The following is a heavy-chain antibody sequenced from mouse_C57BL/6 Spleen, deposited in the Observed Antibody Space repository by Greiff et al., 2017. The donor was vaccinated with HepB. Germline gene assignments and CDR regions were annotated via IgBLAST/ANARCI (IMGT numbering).Heavy chain of an antibody. CDR1: GYTFTSYT. D-gene: IGHD4-1*01. J-gene: IGHJ2*01. CDR3: ARPGGGTNYFDY. V-gene: IGHV1-4*01. Sequence: VQLQQSGAELARPGASVKMSCKASGYTFTSYTMHWVKQRPGQGLEWIGYINPSSGYTKYNQKFKDKATLTADKSSSTAYMQLSSLTSEDSAVYYCARPGGGTNYFDYWGQGTTLTVSS. CDR2: INPSSGYT.